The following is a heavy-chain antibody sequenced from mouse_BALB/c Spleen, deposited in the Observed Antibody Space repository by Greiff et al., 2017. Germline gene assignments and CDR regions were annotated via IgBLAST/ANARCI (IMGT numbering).Heavy chain of an antibody. V-gene: IGHV14-1*02. D-gene: IGHD2-10*01. J-gene: IGHJ3*01. Sequence: EVQLQQSGAELVRPGALVKLSCKASGFNIKDYYMHWVKQRPEQGLEWIGWIDPENGNTIYDPKFQGKASITADTSSNTAYLQLSSLTSEDTAVYYMARAYYGNHGGFAYWGQGTLVTVSA. CDR1: GFNIKDYY. CDR3: ARAYYGNHGGFAY. CDR2: IDPENGNT.